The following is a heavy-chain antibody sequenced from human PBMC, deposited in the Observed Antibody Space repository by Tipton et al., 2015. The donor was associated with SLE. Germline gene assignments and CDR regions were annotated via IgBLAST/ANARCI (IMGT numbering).Heavy chain of an antibody. J-gene: IGHJ3*02. D-gene: IGHD6-13*01. CDR1: GGSISSYY. V-gene: IGHV4-59*08. CDR2: IYYSGST. CDR3: ARQAAGAFDI. Sequence: TLSLTCTVSGGSISSYYWSWIRQPPGKGLEWIGYIYYSGSTNYNPSLKSRVTISVDTSKNQFSLKLSSVPAADTAVYYCARQAAGAFDIWGQGTMVTVSS.